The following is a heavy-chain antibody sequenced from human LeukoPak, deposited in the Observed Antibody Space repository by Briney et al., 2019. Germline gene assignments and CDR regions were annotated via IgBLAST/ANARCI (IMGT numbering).Heavy chain of an antibody. CDR2: IYFSGST. Sequence: SETLSLTCIVSGGSISSYYWSWIRQPPGKGLEWIGYIYFSGSTNYNPSLKSRVTMSVDTSENQFSLKLSSVTAADTAVYYCARYGWEKYFDYWGQGTLVTVSS. V-gene: IGHV4-59*01. CDR1: GGSISSYY. J-gene: IGHJ4*02. CDR3: ARYGWEKYFDY. D-gene: IGHD3-10*01.